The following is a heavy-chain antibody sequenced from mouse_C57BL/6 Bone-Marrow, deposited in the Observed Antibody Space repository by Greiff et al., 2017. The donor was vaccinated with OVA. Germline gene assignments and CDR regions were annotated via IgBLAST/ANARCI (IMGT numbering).Heavy chain of an antibody. CDR1: GYTFTSYG. CDR2: IYPRSGNT. D-gene: IGHD2-2*01. Sequence: QVQLQQSGAELARPGASVKLSCKASGYTFTSYGISWVKQSTGQGLEWIGEIYPRSGNTYYNDTFKGKATLTADKSSSTAYMELRSLTSEDSAVYFCAREGVWLRRLYYAMDYWGQGTSVTVSS. V-gene: IGHV1-81*01. J-gene: IGHJ4*01. CDR3: AREGVWLRRLYYAMDY.